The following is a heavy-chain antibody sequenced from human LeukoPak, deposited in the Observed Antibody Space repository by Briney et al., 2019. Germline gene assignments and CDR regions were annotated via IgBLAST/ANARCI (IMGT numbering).Heavy chain of an antibody. CDR3: AKDSGSGSQRAFDI. J-gene: IGHJ3*02. D-gene: IGHD1-26*01. V-gene: IGHV3-30*18. CDR1: GFTFSSYG. CDR2: IWYGGSNK. Sequence: GRSLRLSCAASGFTFSSYGMHWVRQAPGKGLEWVAVIWYGGSNKYYADSVKGRFTISRDNSKNTLYLQMNSLRAEDTAVYYCAKDSGSGSQRAFDIWGQGTMVTVSS.